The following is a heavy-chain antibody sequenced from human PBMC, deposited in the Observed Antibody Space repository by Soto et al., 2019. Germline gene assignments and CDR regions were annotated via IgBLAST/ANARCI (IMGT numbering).Heavy chain of an antibody. D-gene: IGHD2-8*01. CDR3: ANQYYDTNGEDARPFYYVGMNV. J-gene: IGHJ6*02. CDR2: IRITGGRA. CDR1: QSSLSSSA. V-gene: IGHV3-23*01. Sequence: EAQLLESGGGLVQPGGSLRLSCTVSQSSLSSSAMSWVRQAPQKGLEWGSTIRITGGRASYADFVKGRFAISRDTSKNTVYLQMNSLRAEDTAVYYCANQYYDTNGEDARPFYYVGMNVWGQGTTVTVSS.